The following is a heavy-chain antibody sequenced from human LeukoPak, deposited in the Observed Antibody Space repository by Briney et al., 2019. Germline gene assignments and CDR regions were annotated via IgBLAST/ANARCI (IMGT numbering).Heavy chain of an antibody. Sequence: SVKVSCKASGGAFSSYAISWVRQAPGQGLEWMGGIIPIFGTANYAQKFQGRVTITADESTSTAYMELSSLRSEDTAVYYCARGAWIRKESNFDYWGQGTLVTVSS. V-gene: IGHV1-69*13. J-gene: IGHJ4*02. CDR1: GGAFSSYA. D-gene: IGHD5-12*01. CDR3: ARGAWIRKESNFDY. CDR2: IIPIFGTA.